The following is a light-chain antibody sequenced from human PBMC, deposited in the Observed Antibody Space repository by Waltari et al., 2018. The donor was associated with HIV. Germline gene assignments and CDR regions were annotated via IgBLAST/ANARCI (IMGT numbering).Light chain of an antibody. J-gene: IGLJ3*02. V-gene: IGLV1-44*01. Sequence: QSMLTQPPSMSGTPGQGVTISCSGSTSNIGSNYANWYQQLPGRAPKVVVYRSNQRPSGVPDRFSGSKSGTSASLVISGLQSEDEADYYCASWDDGPNAVMFGGGTKLTVL. CDR1: TSNIGSNY. CDR3: ASWDDGPNAVM. CDR2: RSN.